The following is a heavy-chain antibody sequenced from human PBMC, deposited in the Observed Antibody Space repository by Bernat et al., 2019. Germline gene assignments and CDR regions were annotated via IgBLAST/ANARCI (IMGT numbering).Heavy chain of an antibody. Sequence: QVQLVQSGAEVKKPGSSVKVSCKASGGTFSSYAISWVRQAPGQGLEWMGGSIPIFGTANYAQKFQGRVTITADESTSTAYMELSSLRSEDTAVYYCARAQTPGIAAAGNFDYWGQGTLVTVSS. J-gene: IGHJ4*02. CDR1: GGTFSSYA. CDR2: SIPIFGTA. D-gene: IGHD6-13*01. V-gene: IGHV1-69*01. CDR3: ARAQTPGIAAAGNFDY.